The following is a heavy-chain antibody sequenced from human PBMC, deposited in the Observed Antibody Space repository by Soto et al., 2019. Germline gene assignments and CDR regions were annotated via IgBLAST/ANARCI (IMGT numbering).Heavy chain of an antibody. D-gene: IGHD2-15*01. CDR2: IHGSDGRT. Sequence: GGSLRLSCAASGLAFSTIVMTWVRQAPGKGLEWVSSIHGSDGRTWYADSVKGRFTISRDNSKDTLFLQLDSLRGDDSAIYYFAKIVRGNGVFFASWGQGSLVTVSS. V-gene: IGHV3-23*01. J-gene: IGHJ4*02. CDR1: GLAFSTIV. CDR3: AKIVRGNGVFFAS.